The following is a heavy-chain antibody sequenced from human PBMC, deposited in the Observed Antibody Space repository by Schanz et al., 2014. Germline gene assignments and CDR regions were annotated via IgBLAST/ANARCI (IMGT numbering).Heavy chain of an antibody. Sequence: QVQLVQSGAEVKKPGASVKVSCEASGYSFTTYGLNWVRQAPGQGLEWMGRIIPILDKTNYAQKFQGRVTMTADKSTSTVYMEVSGLRSEDTAVYYCAKVDRTRYYAMDVWGQGTTVTVSS. CDR2: IIPILDKT. CDR1: GYSFTTYG. J-gene: IGHJ6*02. D-gene: IGHD3-9*01. CDR3: AKVDRTRYYAMDV. V-gene: IGHV1-69*04.